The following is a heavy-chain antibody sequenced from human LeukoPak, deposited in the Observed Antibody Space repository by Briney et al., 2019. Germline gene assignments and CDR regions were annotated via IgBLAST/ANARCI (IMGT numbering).Heavy chain of an antibody. J-gene: IGHJ6*02. V-gene: IGHV4-59*08. D-gene: IGHD3-3*01. CDR2: ISYSGST. Sequence: SETLSLTCTVSGGSISNCYWSWIRQPPGKGLEWIGYISYSGSTNYNPSLRSRVAISEDTSRNQFSLRLNSVTAADTAVYYCARHIPAIWSSGYCYGMDVWGQGTTVTVSS. CDR3: ARHIPAIWSSGYCYGMDV. CDR1: GGSISNCY.